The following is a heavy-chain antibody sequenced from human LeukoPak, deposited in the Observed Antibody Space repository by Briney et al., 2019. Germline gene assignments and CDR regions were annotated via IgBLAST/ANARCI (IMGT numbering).Heavy chain of an antibody. Sequence: GGSLRLSCAASGFTFSSYGMHWVRQAPGKGLEWVAFIRYDGGNKYYADSVKGRFTISRDNSKNTLYLQMNSLRAEDTAVYYCAHLYVWGSYRYLFDYWGQGTLVTVSS. CDR3: AHLYVWGSYRYLFDY. J-gene: IGHJ4*02. D-gene: IGHD3-16*02. CDR2: IRYDGGNK. CDR1: GFTFSSYG. V-gene: IGHV3-30*02.